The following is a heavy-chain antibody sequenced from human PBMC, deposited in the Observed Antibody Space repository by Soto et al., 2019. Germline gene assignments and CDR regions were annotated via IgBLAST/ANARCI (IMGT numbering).Heavy chain of an antibody. D-gene: IGHD3-3*01. V-gene: IGHV3-30*18. Sequence: GGSLRLSCAASGFTFSSYGMHWVRQAPGKGLEWVAVISYDGSNKYYADSVKGRFTISRDNSKNTLYLQMNSLRAEDTAVYYCAKGDDGITIFGVVIKKYYGMDVWGQGTTVTVSS. CDR2: ISYDGSNK. J-gene: IGHJ6*02. CDR3: AKGDDGITIFGVVIKKYYGMDV. CDR1: GFTFSSYG.